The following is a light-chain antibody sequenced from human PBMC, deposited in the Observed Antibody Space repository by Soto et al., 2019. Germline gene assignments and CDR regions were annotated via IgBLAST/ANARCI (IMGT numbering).Light chain of an antibody. CDR3: QQYDGYSGLT. CDR1: QSISYW. J-gene: IGKJ4*01. CDR2: TAS. V-gene: IGKV1-5*03. Sequence: DIQLTQSPSTLSASVGDRVTITCRASQSISYWLAWYQQKPGKAPKLLIYTASNLNSGVPSRFSGSGSGTEFTLTISSLQPDDFATYHCQQYDGYSGLTFGGGTKVEMK.